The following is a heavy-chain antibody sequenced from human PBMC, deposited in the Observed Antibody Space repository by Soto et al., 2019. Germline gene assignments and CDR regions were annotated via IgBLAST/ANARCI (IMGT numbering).Heavy chain of an antibody. V-gene: IGHV3-53*04. CDR2: IYSGGRT. J-gene: IGHJ6*02. D-gene: IGHD3-10*01. Sequence: EVPLVESGGGLVQPGGSLRLSCAASGFIVSSNYMNWVRQAPGKGLEWVSVIYSGGRTYYADSVKGRFTISRHNSKNTVYLQMDSLRLEDTAVYYCARSDGGFGDYHYRMDVWGQGTTVTVSS. CDR1: GFIVSSNY. CDR3: ARSDGGFGDYHYRMDV.